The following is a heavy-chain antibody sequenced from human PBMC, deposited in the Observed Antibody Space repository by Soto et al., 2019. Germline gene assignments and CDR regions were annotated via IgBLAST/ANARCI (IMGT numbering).Heavy chain of an antibody. CDR3: ARDLNGHDYGDYGEYKQTPPLFDP. CDR2: ISAYNGNK. CDR1: GYTFTSYG. J-gene: IGHJ5*02. D-gene: IGHD4-17*01. Sequence: QVQLVQSGAEVKKPGASVKVSCKASGYTFTSYGISWVRQAPGQGLEWMGWISAYNGNKNSEQKLQGRVTMTTDTSTSTAYMELRSLRYDATAVYYCARDLNGHDYGDYGEYKQTPPLFDPWAQGTLVTVSS. V-gene: IGHV1-18*04.